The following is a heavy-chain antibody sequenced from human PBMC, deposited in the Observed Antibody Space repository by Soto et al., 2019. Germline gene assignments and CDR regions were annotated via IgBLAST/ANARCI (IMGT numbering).Heavy chain of an antibody. Sequence: PSDTLSLTCTGSCASISSYYWGWSRQPPGKGLEWIGYVYYSGSTNYNPSLKSRVTISVDTSKKQFSLKLNSVTAADTAVYYCARIGWVDRPYYFDYWGQGNLVTVSS. J-gene: IGHJ4*02. CDR3: ARIGWVDRPYYFDY. V-gene: IGHV4-59*07. CDR1: CASISSYY. CDR2: VYYSGST. D-gene: IGHD2-21*01.